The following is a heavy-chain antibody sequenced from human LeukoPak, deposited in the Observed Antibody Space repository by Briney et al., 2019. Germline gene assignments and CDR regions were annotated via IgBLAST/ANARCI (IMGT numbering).Heavy chain of an antibody. CDR2: IYYSGST. V-gene: IGHV4-31*03. CDR1: GGSISSGGYY. J-gene: IGHJ4*02. Sequence: SQTLSLTCTVSGGSISSGGYYWSWIRQHPGKGLEWIGYIYYSGSTYYNPSLKSRVTISVDTSKNQFSLNLTSVTAADTAVYYCSRENGAFSPFGYWGQGTLVTVLS. D-gene: IGHD2-8*01. CDR3: SRENGAFSPFGY.